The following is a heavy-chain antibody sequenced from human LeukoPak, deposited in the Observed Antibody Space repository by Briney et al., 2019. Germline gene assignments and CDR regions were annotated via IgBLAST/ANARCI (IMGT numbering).Heavy chain of an antibody. V-gene: IGHV3-30*18. J-gene: IGHJ4*02. CDR2: ISYDGSNK. Sequence: GGSLRLSCAASGFTFSSYGMHWVRQAPGKGLEWVAVISYDGSNKYYADSVKGRFTISRDNFKNTLYLQMNSLRAEDTAVYYCAKDLRLVRVLDYWGQGTLVTVSS. CDR1: GFTFSSYG. CDR3: AKDLRLVRVLDY. D-gene: IGHD6-19*01.